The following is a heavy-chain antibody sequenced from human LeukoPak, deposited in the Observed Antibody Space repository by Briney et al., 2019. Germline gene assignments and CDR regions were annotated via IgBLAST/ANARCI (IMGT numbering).Heavy chain of an antibody. CDR2: IIPIFGTA. CDR1: GGTFSSYA. Sequence: ASVKVSCKASGGTFSSYAISWVRQAPGQGLEGMGGIIPIFGTAKYAQKFQGRVTITADESTSTAYRELSRLRSEDTAVYYCARGASYSWGYWGQGTLVTVSS. V-gene: IGHV1-69*13. J-gene: IGHJ4*02. D-gene: IGHD2-15*01. CDR3: ARGASYSWGY.